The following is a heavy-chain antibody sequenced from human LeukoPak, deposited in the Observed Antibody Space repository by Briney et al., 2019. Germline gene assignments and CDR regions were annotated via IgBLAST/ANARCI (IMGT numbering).Heavy chain of an antibody. CDR2: IYSGGST. CDR1: GFTVSSNY. Sequence: GGSLRLSCAASGFTVSSNYMSWVRQAPGKGLEWVSVIYSGGSTYYADSVKGRFTISRDNSKNTLYLQMNSLRAEDTAVYYCAGAVGSGYYYGGYWGQGTLVTVSS. CDR3: AGAVGSGYYYGGY. J-gene: IGHJ4*02. V-gene: IGHV3-66*01. D-gene: IGHD3-3*01.